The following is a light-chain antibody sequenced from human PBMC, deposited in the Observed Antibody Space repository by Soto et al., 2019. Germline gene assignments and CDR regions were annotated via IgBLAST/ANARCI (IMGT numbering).Light chain of an antibody. CDR2: LNSDGSH. Sequence: QSVLTQSPSASASLGASVKLTCTLSSGHSSYAIAWHQQQPEKGPRYLMKLNSDGSHSKGDGIPDRFSGSSSGAERYLTISSLQSEDKADYYCQTWGTGIPVFGGGTKLTVL. CDR3: QTWGTGIPV. J-gene: IGLJ2*01. CDR1: SGHSSYA. V-gene: IGLV4-69*01.